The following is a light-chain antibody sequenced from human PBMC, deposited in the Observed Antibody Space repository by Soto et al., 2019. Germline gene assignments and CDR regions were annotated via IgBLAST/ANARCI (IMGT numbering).Light chain of an antibody. CDR1: SSDVGGYNY. CDR3: SSYTSSSTDV. Sequence: QSALTQPASVSGSPGQSITISCTGTSSDVGGYNYVSWYQQHPGKAHKLMIDEVSRRPSGGSNRFSASKSGNTASLTISGLRDEDEGEYYYSSYTSSSTDVFGTGTKLTVL. V-gene: IGLV2-14*01. CDR2: EVS. J-gene: IGLJ1*01.